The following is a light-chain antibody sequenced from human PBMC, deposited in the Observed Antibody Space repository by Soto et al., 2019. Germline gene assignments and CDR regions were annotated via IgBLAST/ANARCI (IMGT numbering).Light chain of an antibody. CDR1: QSISSY. CDR3: QLDKDRPQT. J-gene: IGKJ1*01. Sequence: DSQVTQCPSSLSASVGYRVTITCRASQSISSYLNWYQQKPWKAPKLLIYDASSLESGVPSRFSGSGSGTEFTLTISILQSGDFAVYYIQLDKDRPQTLGQGTKVDIK. V-gene: IGKV1-39*02. CDR2: DAS.